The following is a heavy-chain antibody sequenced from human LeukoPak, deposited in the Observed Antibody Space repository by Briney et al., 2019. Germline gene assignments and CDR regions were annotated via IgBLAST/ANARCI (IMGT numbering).Heavy chain of an antibody. CDR3: AGSLPAPKEFAF. D-gene: IGHD2-2*01. V-gene: IGHV4-4*09. CDR1: NGSISTYY. J-gene: IGHJ4*02. CDR2: IYTSGTT. Sequence: SETLSLTCTVSNGSISTYYRSWIRQPPGKGLEWIGYIYTSGTTNYNPSLKSRVTISADTSKNHFSLKVNSVTAADTAVYYCAGSLPAPKEFAFWGQGTLVTVSS.